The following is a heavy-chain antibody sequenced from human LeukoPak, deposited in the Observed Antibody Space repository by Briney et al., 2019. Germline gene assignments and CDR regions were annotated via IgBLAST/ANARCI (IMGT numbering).Heavy chain of an antibody. CDR1: GGSFSGYY. D-gene: IGHD6-6*01. V-gene: IGHV4-34*01. CDR2: INHSGST. Sequence: KPSETLSLTCAVYGGSFSGYYWSWIRQPPGKGLEWIGEINHSGSTNYNPSLKSRVTISVDTSKNQFSLKLSSVTAADTAVYYCASRIAARPNYFDYWGQGTLVTVSS. CDR3: ASRIAARPNYFDY. J-gene: IGHJ4*02.